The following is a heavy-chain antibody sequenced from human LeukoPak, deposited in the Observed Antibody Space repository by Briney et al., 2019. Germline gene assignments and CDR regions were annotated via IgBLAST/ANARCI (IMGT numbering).Heavy chain of an antibody. CDR2: ISYDGSNK. J-gene: IGHJ4*02. CDR1: GFTFSSYG. CDR3: AKDFRSWYDGGFDY. D-gene: IGHD6-13*01. V-gene: IGHV3-30*18. Sequence: GGSLRLSCAASGFTFSSYGMRWVRQAPGKGVEWVAVISYDGSNKYYGDSVKGRFTISRDNSKNTLYLQMNSLRPEDTAVYYCAKDFRSWYDGGFDYWGQGTLVTVFS.